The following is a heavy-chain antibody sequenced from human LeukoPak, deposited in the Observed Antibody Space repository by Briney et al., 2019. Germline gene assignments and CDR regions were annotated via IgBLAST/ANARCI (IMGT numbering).Heavy chain of an antibody. CDR3: AKNQLGYSYGSSYFDY. D-gene: IGHD5-18*01. J-gene: IGHJ4*02. Sequence: GGSLRLSCAASGFTFSTHAMNWVRQAPGKGLEWVSTISGSGGSTYYADSVKGRFTISRDNSKNTLYLQMNSLRAEDTAVYYCAKNQLGYSYGSSYFDYWGRGTLVTVSS. V-gene: IGHV3-23*01. CDR2: ISGSGGST. CDR1: GFTFSTHA.